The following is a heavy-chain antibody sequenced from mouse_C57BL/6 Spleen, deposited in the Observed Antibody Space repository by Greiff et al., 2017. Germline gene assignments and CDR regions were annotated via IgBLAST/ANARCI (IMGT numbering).Heavy chain of an antibody. CDR1: GFNIKDYY. J-gene: IGHJ4*01. Sequence: VQLKESGAELVRPGASVKLSCTASGFNIKDYYMHWVKQRPEQGLEWIGRLDPEDGDTEYAPKFQGKATMTADTSSNTAYLQLSSLTSEDTAVYYCTTYGYYEDYAMDYWGQGTSVTVSS. CDR3: TTYGYYEDYAMDY. D-gene: IGHD2-3*01. V-gene: IGHV14-1*01. CDR2: LDPEDGDT.